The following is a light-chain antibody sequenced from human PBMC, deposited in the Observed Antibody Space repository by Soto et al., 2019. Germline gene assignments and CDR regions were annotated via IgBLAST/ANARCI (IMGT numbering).Light chain of an antibody. V-gene: IGKV3-20*01. CDR2: DAF. J-gene: IGKJ1*01. CDR3: QQYKT. Sequence: ENVFTQSPGTLYLSKVERATLSCRASQSVSTSYVAWYQQKFGQAPRLLIYDAFSRATGIPDRFSASGSGTDFTLTISRLEPEDFAVYYCQQYKTFCQGTNVAIK. CDR1: QSVSTSY.